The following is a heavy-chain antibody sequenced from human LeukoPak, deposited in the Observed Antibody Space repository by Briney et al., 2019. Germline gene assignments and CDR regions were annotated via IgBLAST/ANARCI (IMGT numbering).Heavy chain of an antibody. V-gene: IGHV5-51*01. CDR2: IYPGDSET. Sequence: GESLKTSCKASGYTFTSYWIGWVRQMPGKGLEWMGIIYPGDSETRYSPSLQGQVTTSADKSISTAYLQWSSLKASDTAMYYCARHKDSRYMDVWGKGTTVTVSS. J-gene: IGHJ6*03. CDR3: ARHKDSRYMDV. CDR1: GYTFTSYW.